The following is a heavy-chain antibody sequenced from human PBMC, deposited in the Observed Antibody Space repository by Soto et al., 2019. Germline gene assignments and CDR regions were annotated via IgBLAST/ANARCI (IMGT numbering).Heavy chain of an antibody. J-gene: IGHJ3*01. CDR1: GGTFSSYS. D-gene: IGHD3-3*01. CDR3: ARVTLGPQVLDV. Sequence: SVKVSCKASGGTFSSYSISWVRQAPGQGLEWMGGIIPIFGTANYAQKFQGRVTITADESTSTAYMELSSLRSEDTAVYYCARVTLGPQVLDVGAKGTMVTVS. CDR2: IIPIFGTA. V-gene: IGHV1-69*13.